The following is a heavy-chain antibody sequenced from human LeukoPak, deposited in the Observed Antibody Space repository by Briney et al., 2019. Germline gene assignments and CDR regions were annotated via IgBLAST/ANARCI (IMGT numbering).Heavy chain of an antibody. Sequence: SETLSLTCTVSGGSISSYYWSWIRQTAGKGLEWIGRIYTSGSTNYNPSLKSRVTMSVDTSKNQFSLKLSSVTAADTAVYYCAKSIGGRSATTVTPNGYYFDYWGQGTLVTVSS. CDR1: GGSISSYY. V-gene: IGHV4-4*07. CDR3: AKSIGGRSATTVTPNGYYFDY. D-gene: IGHD4-17*01. J-gene: IGHJ4*02. CDR2: IYTSGST.